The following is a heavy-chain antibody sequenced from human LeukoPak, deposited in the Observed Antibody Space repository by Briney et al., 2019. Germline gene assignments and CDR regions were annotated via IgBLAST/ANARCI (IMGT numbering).Heavy chain of an antibody. D-gene: IGHD2-2*01. J-gene: IGHJ4*02. CDR3: AREPDCSSTSCPIDY. CDR1: GYTFTGYY. CDR2: INPNSGGT. Sequence: ASVKVSCKASGYTFTGYYMHWVRQAPGQGLEWMGWINPNSGGTNYAQKFQGRVTMTRDTSISTAYMELSSLRSEDTAVYYCAREPDCSSTSCPIDYWGQGTLVTFSS. V-gene: IGHV1-2*02.